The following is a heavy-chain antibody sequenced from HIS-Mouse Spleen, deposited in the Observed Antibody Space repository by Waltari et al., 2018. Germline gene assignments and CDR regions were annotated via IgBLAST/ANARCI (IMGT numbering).Heavy chain of an antibody. CDR3: AREIPYSSSWYDWYFDL. J-gene: IGHJ2*01. D-gene: IGHD6-13*01. CDR2: IYYSGST. CDR1: GGSISSSSYY. V-gene: IGHV4-39*07. Sequence: QLQLQESGPGLVKPSETLSLTCTVSGGSISSSSYYWGWIRQPPGKGREWIGRIYYSGSTYFNPSLKGRVTISVDTSKNQFSLKLSSVTAADTAVYYCAREIPYSSSWYDWYFDLWGRGTLVTVSS.